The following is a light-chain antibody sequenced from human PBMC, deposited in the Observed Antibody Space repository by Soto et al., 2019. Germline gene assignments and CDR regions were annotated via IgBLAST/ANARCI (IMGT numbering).Light chain of an antibody. Sequence: QSVLTQSPSASASLGASVKLTCTLSSGHSNYAIAWQQQQPEKGTLYLMKRNRDGSHSKGDGIPNRFSGPSSGAERYLTISSLQSEDEADYYWQTWGTGIVIVGGGTKVTVL. V-gene: IGLV4-69*01. CDR1: SGHSNYA. J-gene: IGLJ2*01. CDR3: QTWGTGIVI. CDR2: RNRDGSH.